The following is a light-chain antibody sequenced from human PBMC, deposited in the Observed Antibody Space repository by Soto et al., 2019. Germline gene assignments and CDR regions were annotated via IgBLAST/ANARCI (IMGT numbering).Light chain of an antibody. CDR3: QQYGSSPPWT. CDR2: GAS. CDR1: QSVSSSY. J-gene: IGKJ1*01. Sequence: EGGWTQYTDTLSLSTGERATLSCTGSQSVSSSYLAWYQQKPGQAPRLLIYGASSRATGIPDRFSGSGSGTDFTLTISRLEPEDFAVYYCQQYGSSPPWTFGQGTKVDI. V-gene: IGKV3-20*01.